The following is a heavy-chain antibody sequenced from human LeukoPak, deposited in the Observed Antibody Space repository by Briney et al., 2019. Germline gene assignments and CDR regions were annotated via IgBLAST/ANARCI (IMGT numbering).Heavy chain of an antibody. CDR3: ARDQGVGYSGSYYYYYYYMDV. Sequence: SETLSLTCTVSGGSISSGSYYWSWIRQPAGKGREWIGRIYTSGSTNYNPSLKSRVTISVDTSKNQFSLKLSSVTAADTAVYYCARDQGVGYSGSYYYYYYYMDVWGKGTTVTVSS. J-gene: IGHJ6*03. CDR2: IYTSGST. V-gene: IGHV4-61*02. D-gene: IGHD1-26*01. CDR1: GGSISSGSYY.